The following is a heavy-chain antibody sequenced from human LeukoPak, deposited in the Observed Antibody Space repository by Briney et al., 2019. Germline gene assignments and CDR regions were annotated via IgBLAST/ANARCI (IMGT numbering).Heavy chain of an antibody. Sequence: GGSLRLSCAASGFTFSTYAMSWVRQAPGKGLEWVSAISGGGDSTYYADSVKGRFTISRDNSKNTLYLQMNSLRAEDTAIYYCAKRDSSGWFHFDYWGQGTLVTVSS. CDR2: ISGGGDST. CDR1: GFTFSTYA. D-gene: IGHD6-19*01. V-gene: IGHV3-23*01. J-gene: IGHJ4*02. CDR3: AKRDSSGWFHFDY.